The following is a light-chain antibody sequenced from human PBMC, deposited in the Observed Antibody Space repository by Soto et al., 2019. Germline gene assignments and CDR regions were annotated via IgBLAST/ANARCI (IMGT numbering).Light chain of an antibody. V-gene: IGKV3-20*01. CDR2: DAS. CDR1: QTVRNNY. Sequence: EFLLTQSPGTLSLSPGERATLSCRASQTVRNNYLAWYQQKPGQAPRLLIYDASSRDTGIPDRFSGGGSGTDFTLTISSLEPEDFEVYYCQQFSSYPLTFGGGTKVDIK. CDR3: QQFSSYPLT. J-gene: IGKJ4*01.